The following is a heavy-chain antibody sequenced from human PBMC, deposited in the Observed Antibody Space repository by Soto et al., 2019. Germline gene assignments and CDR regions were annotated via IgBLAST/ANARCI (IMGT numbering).Heavy chain of an antibody. CDR2: IYYSGST. CDR3: ARSLRITMVRGVIPPISWFDP. J-gene: IGHJ5*02. V-gene: IGHV4-39*01. Sequence: PSETLSLTCTVSGGSISSSSYYWGWIRQPPXKGLEWIGSIYYSGSTYYNPSLKSRVTISVDTSKNQFSLKLSSVTAADTAVYYCARSLRITMVRGVIPPISWFDPWGQGTLVTVSS. CDR1: GGSISSSSYY. D-gene: IGHD3-10*01.